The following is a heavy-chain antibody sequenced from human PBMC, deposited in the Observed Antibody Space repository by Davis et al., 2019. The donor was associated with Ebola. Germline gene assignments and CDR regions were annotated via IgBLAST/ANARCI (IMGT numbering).Heavy chain of an antibody. V-gene: IGHV4-59*01. J-gene: IGHJ5*02. CDR1: GGSISGYY. Sequence: PSETLSLTCTVSGGSISGYYWSWTRQPPGKGLEWIAYIYYSGFTNYNPSLKSRLTISVDKSKNQFSLKLTSATPADTAVYYCARGGVEYHSGWYWLHPWGQGTLVTVSS. CDR3: ARGGVEYHSGWYWLHP. D-gene: IGHD6-19*01. CDR2: IYYSGFT.